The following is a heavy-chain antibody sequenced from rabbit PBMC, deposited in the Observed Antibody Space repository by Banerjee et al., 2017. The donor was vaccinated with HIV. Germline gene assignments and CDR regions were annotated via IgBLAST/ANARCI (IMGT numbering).Heavy chain of an antibody. J-gene: IGHJ4*01. CDR3: ARAGYDDYGDYHNV. CDR2: INTGDGNT. Sequence: QEQLEESGGDLVKPEGSLTLTCTASAFSFSNKYVMCWVRQAPGKGLEWIACINTGDGNTYYASWAKGRFTISSDNAQNTVDLQMNSLTAADTATYFCARAGYDDYGDYHNVWGPGTLVTVS. D-gene: IGHD2-1*01. V-gene: IGHV1S45*01. CDR1: AFSFSNKYV.